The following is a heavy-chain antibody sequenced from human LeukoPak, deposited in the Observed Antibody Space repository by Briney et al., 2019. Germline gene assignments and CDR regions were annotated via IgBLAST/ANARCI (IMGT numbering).Heavy chain of an antibody. D-gene: IGHD3-16*01. CDR3: AKVVIHYVPSYNWFDP. Sequence: GASLRLSCAASGFTFSSYAMSWVRQAPGKGLEWGSAISGSGGSTYYADSVKGRFTISRDNSKNTLYLQMNSLRAEDTAVYYCAKVVIHYVPSYNWFDPWGQGTLVTVSS. CDR1: GFTFSSYA. J-gene: IGHJ5*02. CDR2: ISGSGGST. V-gene: IGHV3-23*01.